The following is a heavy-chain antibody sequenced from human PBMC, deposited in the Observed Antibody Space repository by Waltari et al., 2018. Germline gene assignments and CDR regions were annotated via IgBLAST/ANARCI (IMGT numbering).Heavy chain of an antibody. Sequence: QVQLQESGPGLVKPSETLSLTCAVSGYSISSGYYWGWIRQPPGKGLEWIGSIYHSGSTYYNPSLKSRVTISVDTSKNQFSLKLSSVTAADTAVYYCARVPHDYGGNSGYFDLWGRGTLVTVSS. D-gene: IGHD4-17*01. CDR3: ARVPHDYGGNSGYFDL. CDR2: IYHSGST. J-gene: IGHJ2*01. V-gene: IGHV4-38-2*01. CDR1: GYSISSGYY.